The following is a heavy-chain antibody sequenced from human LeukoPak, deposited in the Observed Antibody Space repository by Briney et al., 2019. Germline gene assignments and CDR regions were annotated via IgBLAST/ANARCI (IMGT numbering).Heavy chain of an antibody. J-gene: IGHJ6*03. D-gene: IGHD6-19*01. Sequence: PLGTLPLTCTVSGVSISSSSYYWGCIRHPPGKGLEWIGSIYYGGSTYYHPSLNSRVTLSVDPSKNQFSLKLSSVTAADTAVYYCARAGQGAVAGGPYYYYIDVWGKGTTVTVPS. CDR1: GVSISSSSYY. CDR2: IYYGGST. V-gene: IGHV4-39*07. CDR3: ARAGQGAVAGGPYYYYIDV.